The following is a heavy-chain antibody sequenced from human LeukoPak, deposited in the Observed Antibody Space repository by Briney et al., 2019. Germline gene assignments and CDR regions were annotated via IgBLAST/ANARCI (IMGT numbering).Heavy chain of an antibody. CDR2: INWNGGST. D-gene: IGHD3-10*02. V-gene: IGHV3-20*04. Sequence: PGGSLRLSCAASGFTFDDYGTNWVRQAPGKGLEWVSGINWNGGSTGYADSVKGRFTISRDNAKNSLYLQMNSLRAEDTAVYYCAELGITMIGGVWGKGTTVTISS. CDR3: AELGITMIGGV. J-gene: IGHJ6*04. CDR1: GFTFDDYG.